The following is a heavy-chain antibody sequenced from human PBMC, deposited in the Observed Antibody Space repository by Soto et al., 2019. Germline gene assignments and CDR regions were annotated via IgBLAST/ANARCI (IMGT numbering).Heavy chain of an antibody. CDR2: ISGSGGST. D-gene: IGHD5-12*01. J-gene: IGHJ5*02. Sequence: EVQLLESGGGLVQPGGSLRLSCAASGFTFSSYAMSWVRQAPGKGLEWVSAISGSGGSTYYADSVKGRFTISRDNSKNPLYLEMNSLRAEDTAVYSCVKGGLRGGFDPWGQGTLVTVSS. V-gene: IGHV3-23*01. CDR3: VKGGLRGGFDP. CDR1: GFTFSSYA.